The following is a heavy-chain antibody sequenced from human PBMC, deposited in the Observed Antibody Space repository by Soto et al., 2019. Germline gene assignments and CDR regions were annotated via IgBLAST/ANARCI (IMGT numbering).Heavy chain of an antibody. V-gene: IGHV3-33*01. D-gene: IGHD1-26*01. Sequence: QVQLVESGGGVVQPGKSLRLSCAASGFTFIHYAMHWVRQAPGKGLEWVAATYYDGSNKYFADSVKGRFTISRDNSKTTLYLQMNSLRAEDTAMYYCARSDIVGAIYFDSWGQGTLVTVSS. CDR3: ARSDIVGAIYFDS. CDR2: TYYDGSNK. CDR1: GFTFIHYA. J-gene: IGHJ4*02.